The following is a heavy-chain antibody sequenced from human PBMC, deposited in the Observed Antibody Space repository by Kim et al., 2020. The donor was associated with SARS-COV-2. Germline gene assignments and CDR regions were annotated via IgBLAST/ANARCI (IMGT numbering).Heavy chain of an antibody. D-gene: IGHD3-10*01. CDR3: ARDLAWFGELVVDY. J-gene: IGHJ4*02. CDR2: ISSSSSTI. Sequence: GGSLRLSCAASGFTFSSYSMNWVRQAPGKGLEWVSYISSSSSTIYYADSVKGRFTISRDNAKNSLYLQMNSLRAEDTAVYYCARDLAWFGELVVDYWGQGTLVTVSS. V-gene: IGHV3-48*04. CDR1: GFTFSSYS.